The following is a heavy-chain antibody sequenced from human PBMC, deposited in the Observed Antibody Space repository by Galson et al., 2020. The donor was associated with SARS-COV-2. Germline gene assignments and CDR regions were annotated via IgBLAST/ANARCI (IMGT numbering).Heavy chain of an antibody. D-gene: IGHD3-3*01. CDR1: QFTFSYYW. V-gene: IGHV3-7*03. CDR3: AREGAAVRFGRMYYYMDV. J-gene: IGHJ6*03. CDR2: VNQEGSGK. Sequence: GESLKISCVASQFTFSYYWLGWVRHAPGKGLEWVANVNQEGSGKNYVDSVKGRFTISRDNDKNSLYLQMNSVRAEDTAVYYCAREGAAVRFGRMYYYMDVWGNGTAVTVSS.